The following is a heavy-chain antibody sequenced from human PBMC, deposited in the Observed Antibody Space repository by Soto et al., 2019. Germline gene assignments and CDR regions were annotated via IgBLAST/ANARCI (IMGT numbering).Heavy chain of an antibody. CDR2: ISYDGSNK. V-gene: IGHV3-30-3*01. CDR1: GFTFSSYA. J-gene: IGHJ4*02. Sequence: GGSLRLSCAASGFTFSSYAMHWVRQAPGKGLEWVAVISYDGSNKYYADSVKGRFTISRDNSKNTLYLQMNSLRAEDTAVYYCARDSLYDSSGYYQDYWGQGTLVTVSS. D-gene: IGHD3-22*01. CDR3: ARDSLYDSSGYYQDY.